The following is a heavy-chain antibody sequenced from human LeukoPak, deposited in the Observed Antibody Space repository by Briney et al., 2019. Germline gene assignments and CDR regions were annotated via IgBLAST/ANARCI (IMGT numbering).Heavy chain of an antibody. CDR2: IRSKTNSYAT. CDR3: TGGYDYFFDS. V-gene: IGHV3-73*01. J-gene: IGHJ4*02. CDR1: GFTFSDSA. Sequence: GGSLKLSCAASGFTFSDSAMHWVRQASGKGLEWVGRIRSKTNSYATTYAASVKGRFTISRDDSKNTAYLQMNSLNTDDTAVYYCTGGYDYFFDSWGQGTLVTVSS. D-gene: IGHD5-12*01.